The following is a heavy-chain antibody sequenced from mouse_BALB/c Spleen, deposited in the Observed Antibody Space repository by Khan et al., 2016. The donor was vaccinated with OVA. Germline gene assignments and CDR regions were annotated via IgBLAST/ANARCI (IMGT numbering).Heavy chain of an antibody. CDR1: GYTFTTYT. V-gene: IGHV1-4*01. J-gene: IGHJ3*01. CDR3: AREGAYYRSDGWFAY. D-gene: IGHD2-14*01. CDR2: IIPTNDYT. Sequence: VQLQQSGAELARPGASVKMSCKASGYTFTTYTIHWVKQRPGQGLEWIGYIIPTNDYTNYNQKFKERATLTADKSSSTAYMQLSSLTSEDSAVYYCAREGAYYRSDGWFAYWGQGTLVTVSA.